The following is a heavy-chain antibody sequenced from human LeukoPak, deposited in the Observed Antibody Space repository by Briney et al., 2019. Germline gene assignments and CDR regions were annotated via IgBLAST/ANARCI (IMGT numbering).Heavy chain of an antibody. D-gene: IGHD3-16*01. CDR2: ISTDGSYK. V-gene: IGHV3-30*04. Sequence: PGGPLRLSCAVSVFTFSSFPFHWVRQAPGKGLEWVADISTDGSYKYHGDSEKGRYTISRDNPINTLYLQMNGLRPDVTAVYYCARSLIPGRWYFDLWGRGTLVTVSS. CDR3: ARSLIPGRWYFDL. J-gene: IGHJ2*01. CDR1: VFTFSSFP.